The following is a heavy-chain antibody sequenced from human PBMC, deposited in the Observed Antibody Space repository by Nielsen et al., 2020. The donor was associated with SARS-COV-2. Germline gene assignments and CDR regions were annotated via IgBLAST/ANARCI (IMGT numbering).Heavy chain of an antibody. J-gene: IGHJ3*02. CDR1: GFTFSKYS. D-gene: IGHD4-17*01. CDR3: ASSFDYVSFDI. V-gene: IGHV3-48*02. Sequence: GESLKISCAASGFTFSKYSINSVRQAPGKGLDWISYISSSSGTIRYADSGKGRFPISRDNAKNSLYLQMNSLRDEDTAIYYCASSFDYVSFDIWGQGTMVTVSS. CDR2: ISSSSGTI.